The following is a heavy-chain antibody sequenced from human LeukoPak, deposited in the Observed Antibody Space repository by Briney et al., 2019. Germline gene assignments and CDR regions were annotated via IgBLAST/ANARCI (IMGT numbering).Heavy chain of an antibody. V-gene: IGHV3-23*01. CDR2: ISGSGGST. J-gene: IGHJ4*02. CDR1: GFTFSSYA. CDR3: AKVSWTVTTQTGLDY. Sequence: PGGSLRLSCAASGFTFSSYAMSWVRQAPGKGLEWVSAISGSGGSTYYADSVKGRFTISRDNSKNTLYLQMNSLRAGDTAVYYCAKVSWTVTTQTGLDYWGQGTLVTVSS. D-gene: IGHD4-17*01.